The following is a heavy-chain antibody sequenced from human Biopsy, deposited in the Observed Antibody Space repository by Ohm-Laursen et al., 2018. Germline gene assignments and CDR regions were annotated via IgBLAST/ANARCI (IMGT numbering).Heavy chain of an antibody. D-gene: IGHD1-26*01. CDR2: VSVSGGNT. Sequence: SLRLSCAASGFTFSSYGMTWVRQAPGKGLEWVSSVSVSGGNTYYAASVKGRVTISRDDSKNTVYLQMNSLRAEDTAVYYCAVVGEGYWSQGTLVTVPP. CDR1: GFTFSSYG. V-gene: IGHV3-23*01. CDR3: AVVGEGY. J-gene: IGHJ4*02.